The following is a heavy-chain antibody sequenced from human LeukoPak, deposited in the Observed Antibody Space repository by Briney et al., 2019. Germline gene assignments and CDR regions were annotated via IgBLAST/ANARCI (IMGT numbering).Heavy chain of an antibody. J-gene: IGHJ4*02. Sequence: ASVKVSCKASRYTFTSYGISWVRQAPGQGLEWMGWISAYNGNTNYAQKLQGRVTMTTDTSTSTAYMELRSLRSDDTAVYYCASNLWAYCRGDCYFDYWGQGTLVTVSS. D-gene: IGHD2-21*02. CDR2: ISAYNGNT. CDR1: RYTFTSYG. CDR3: ASNLWAYCRGDCYFDY. V-gene: IGHV1-18*01.